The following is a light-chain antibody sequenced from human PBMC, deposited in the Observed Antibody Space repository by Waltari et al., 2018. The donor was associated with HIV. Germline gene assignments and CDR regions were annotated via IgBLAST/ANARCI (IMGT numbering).Light chain of an antibody. CDR1: DIGLRS. V-gene: IGLV3-21*02. Sequence: YELTQPTSVSVAPGQTAQLTCVGDDIGLRSVHWYQQRPGQAPVLVIYDVSDRPAGISERIAGAISGSAATLIISGVEAGDEADYYCQVWDDSGGHPLWVFGGGTKLTVL. CDR2: DVS. CDR3: QVWDDSGGHPLWV. J-gene: IGLJ3*02.